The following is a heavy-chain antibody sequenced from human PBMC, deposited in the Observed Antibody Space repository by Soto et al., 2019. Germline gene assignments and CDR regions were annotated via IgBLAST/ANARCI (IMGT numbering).Heavy chain of an antibody. CDR3: ARHTGFCSSTSCYSRFDP. V-gene: IGHV4-59*08. Sequence: SETLSLTCTFSGASISSYYWSWIRQPPGKGLEWIGYIYYIGSTNYNPSLKSRVTISVDTSRNQFSLKLSSVTAADTAVYYCARHTGFCSSTSCYSRFDPWGQGTLVTVSS. D-gene: IGHD2-2*03. J-gene: IGHJ5*02. CDR2: IYYIGST. CDR1: GASISSYY.